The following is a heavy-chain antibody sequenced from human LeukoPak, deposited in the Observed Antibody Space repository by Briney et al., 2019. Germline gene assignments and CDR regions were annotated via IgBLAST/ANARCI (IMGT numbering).Heavy chain of an antibody. CDR3: ARDRDYYDSSGLQYFQH. V-gene: IGHV3-11*01. Sequence: PGGSLGLSCAASGFTFSDYYMSWIRQAPGKGLEWISYISHSGSTIYYADSVKGRFTISRDNAKNSLYLQMNSLRAEDTAVYYCARDRDYYDSSGLQYFQHWGQGTLVTVSS. CDR2: ISHSGSTI. J-gene: IGHJ1*01. D-gene: IGHD3-22*01. CDR1: GFTFSDYY.